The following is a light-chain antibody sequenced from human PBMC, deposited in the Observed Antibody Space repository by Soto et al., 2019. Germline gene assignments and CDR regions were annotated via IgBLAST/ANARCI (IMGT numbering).Light chain of an antibody. Sequence: TRSRSPVSWSVGDGGASTCGAGHSISGWLAWYQQKAGKAPTLLIFGASSLGTGVPARFMGGGSWTEFTLSINILQSGDLATHFRQIEKRHPQAFSQGTKVDIK. CDR2: GAS. CDR1: HSISGW. CDR3: QIEKRHPQA. J-gene: IGKJ1*01. V-gene: IGKV1-5*01.